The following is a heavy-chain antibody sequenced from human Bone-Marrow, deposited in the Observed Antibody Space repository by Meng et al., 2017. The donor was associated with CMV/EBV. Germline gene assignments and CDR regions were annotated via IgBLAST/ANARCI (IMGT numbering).Heavy chain of an antibody. D-gene: IGHD6-13*01. J-gene: IGHJ4*02. V-gene: IGHV3-30*02. CDR1: GFTFSSYG. CDR2: IRYDGSNK. Sequence: GGSLRLSCTASGFTFSSYGMHWVRQAPGKGLEWVAFIRYDGSNKYYADSVKGRFTISRDNSKNTLYLQMNSLRAEDTAVYYCAKVSSRATRLSISHWGQGTLATVSS. CDR3: AKVSSRATRLSISH.